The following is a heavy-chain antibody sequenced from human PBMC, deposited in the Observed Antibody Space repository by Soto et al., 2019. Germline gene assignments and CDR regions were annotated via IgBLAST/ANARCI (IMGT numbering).Heavy chain of an antibody. D-gene: IGHD3-9*01. Sequence: SETLSLTCTVSGGSISSYYWSWIRQPPGKGLEWIGYIYYSGSTNYNPSLKSRVTISVDTSKNQFSLKLSSVTAADTAVYYCARAGKHYDILTGPLSIDYWGQGTLVTVSS. J-gene: IGHJ4*02. CDR2: IYYSGST. CDR3: ARAGKHYDILTGPLSIDY. V-gene: IGHV4-59*01. CDR1: GGSISSYY.